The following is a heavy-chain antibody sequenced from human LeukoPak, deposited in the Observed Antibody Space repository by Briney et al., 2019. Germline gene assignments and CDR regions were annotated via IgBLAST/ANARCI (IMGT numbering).Heavy chain of an antibody. Sequence: ASVKVSCKASGYTFTSYGISWVRQAPGQGLEWMGWISAYNGNTNYAQKLQGRVTMTTDTSTSTAYMELRSLRSDDTAVYYCARVRRDSSSWYSRTYYFDYWGQGTLVTVSS. D-gene: IGHD6-13*01. CDR2: ISAYNGNT. CDR1: GYTFTSYG. J-gene: IGHJ4*02. CDR3: ARVRRDSSSWYSRTYYFDY. V-gene: IGHV1-18*01.